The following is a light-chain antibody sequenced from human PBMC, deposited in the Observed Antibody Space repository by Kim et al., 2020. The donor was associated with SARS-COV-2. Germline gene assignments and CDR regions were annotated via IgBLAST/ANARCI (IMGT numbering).Light chain of an antibody. CDR1: SLRSYY. CDR3: NSRDSNDNVV. CDR2: GKN. Sequence: VALGQKVRITSQGDSLRSYYATWYQQKPGQAPILVIYGKNNRPSGIPDRFSGSSSGSTASLTITGTQAGDEADYYCNSRDSNDNVVFGGGTQLTVL. V-gene: IGLV3-19*01. J-gene: IGLJ2*01.